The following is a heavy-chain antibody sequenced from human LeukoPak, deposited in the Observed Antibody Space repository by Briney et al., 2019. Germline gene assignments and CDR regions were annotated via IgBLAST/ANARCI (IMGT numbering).Heavy chain of an antibody. V-gene: IGHV4-59*01. CDR2: IHYSGCT. Sequence: SETLSLTCTVSGGSISTYYWTWIRQPPGKGLEWIGYIHYSGCTNYNPSLKSRVTMSVDTSKNHFSLKLSSVTAADTAIYYCARDLWAGRTRDYWGQGTLVTVSS. CDR1: GGSISTYY. J-gene: IGHJ4*02. CDR3: ARDLWAGRTRDY. D-gene: IGHD1/OR15-1a*01.